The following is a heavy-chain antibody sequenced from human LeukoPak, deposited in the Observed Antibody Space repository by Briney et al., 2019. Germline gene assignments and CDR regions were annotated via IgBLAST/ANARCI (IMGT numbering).Heavy chain of an antibody. CDR3: ARIRSSYGYCSGGSCYSGPKYYYYYMDV. Sequence: SETLSLTCTLSGGSHSIDYWNWLRQAPGKGMEWIAYIHYNGRTNYNPSLKSRVTISVDTSKNQFSLKLSSVTAADTAVYYCARIRSSYGYCSGGSCYSGPKYYYYYMDVWGKGTTVTVSS. CDR1: GGSHSIDY. J-gene: IGHJ6*03. V-gene: IGHV4-59*12. D-gene: IGHD2-15*01. CDR2: IHYNGRT.